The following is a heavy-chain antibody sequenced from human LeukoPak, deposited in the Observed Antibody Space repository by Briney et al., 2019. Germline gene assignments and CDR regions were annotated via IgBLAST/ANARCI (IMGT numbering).Heavy chain of an antibody. Sequence: SETLSLTRTVSGGSISSYYWSWIRQPPGKGLEWIGYIYYSGSTNYNPSLKSRVTISVDTSKNQFSLKLSSVTPADTAVYYCAREVTYYYDSSGSFDYWGQGTLVTVSS. CDR3: AREVTYYYDSSGSFDY. D-gene: IGHD3-22*01. CDR2: IYYSGST. V-gene: IGHV4-59*01. CDR1: GGSISSYY. J-gene: IGHJ4*02.